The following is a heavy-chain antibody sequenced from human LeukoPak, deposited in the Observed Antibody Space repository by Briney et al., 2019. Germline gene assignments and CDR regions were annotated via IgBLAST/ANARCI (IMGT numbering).Heavy chain of an antibody. CDR3: ARSPSRGIPVVNWFDP. J-gene: IGHJ5*02. Sequence: SETLSLTCTVSGGSISSGSYYWSWIRQPAGKGLEWIGRIYTSGSANYNPSLKSRVTISVDTSKNQFSLKLSSVTAADTAVYYCARSPSRGIPVVNWFDPWGQGTLVTVSS. CDR1: GGSISSGSYY. D-gene: IGHD2-15*01. V-gene: IGHV4-61*02. CDR2: IYTSGSA.